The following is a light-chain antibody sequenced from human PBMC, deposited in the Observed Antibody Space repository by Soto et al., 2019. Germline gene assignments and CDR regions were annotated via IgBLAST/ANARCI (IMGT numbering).Light chain of an antibody. V-gene: IGLV2-14*01. J-gene: IGLJ1*01. CDR2: EVN. Sequence: QSVLTQPASVSGSPGQSISISCTGTSNDIGVYNYVSWYQQYPGKAPKLMIYEVNNRLSGVSNRFSGSKSGNTASLTISGLQAEDEADYYCSSYTSSSIHYVFGTGTKVTVL. CDR1: SNDIGVYNY. CDR3: SSYTSSSIHYV.